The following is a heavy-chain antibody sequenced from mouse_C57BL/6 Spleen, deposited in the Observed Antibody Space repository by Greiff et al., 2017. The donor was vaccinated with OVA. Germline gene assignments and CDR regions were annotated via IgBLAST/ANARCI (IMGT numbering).Heavy chain of an antibody. V-gene: IGHV1-64*01. CDR3: ARSGGNWDSYFDY. Sequence: VQLQQSGAELVKPGASVKLSCKASGYTFTSYWMHWVKQRPGQGLEWIGMIHPNSGSTNYNEKFKSKATLTVDKSSSTAYMQLSSLTSEDSAVYYCARSGGNWDSYFDYWGQGTTLTVSS. CDR2: IHPNSGST. CDR1: GYTFTSYW. D-gene: IGHD4-1*01. J-gene: IGHJ2*01.